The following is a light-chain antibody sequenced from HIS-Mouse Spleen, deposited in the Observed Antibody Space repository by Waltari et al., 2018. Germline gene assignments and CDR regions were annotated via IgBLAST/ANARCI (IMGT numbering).Light chain of an antibody. J-gene: IGLJ3*02. Sequence: QSALTQPASVSGSPGQSITISCPGTSRDVGRYNLVSWYQQHPGKAPKLMIYEGSKRPSGVSNRFSGSKSGNTASLTISGLQAEDEADYYCCSYAGSSTYWVFGGGTKLTVL. V-gene: IGLV2-23*01. CDR3: CSYAGSSTYWV. CDR2: EGS. CDR1: SRDVGRYNL.